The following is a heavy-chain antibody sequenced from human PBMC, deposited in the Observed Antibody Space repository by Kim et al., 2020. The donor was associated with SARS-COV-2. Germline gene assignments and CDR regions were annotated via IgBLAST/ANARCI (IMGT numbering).Heavy chain of an antibody. J-gene: IGHJ3*02. CDR1: GFTFSSYA. CDR2: ISSNGGST. CDR3: ARVRGYCSGGSCYAGRFGAFDI. V-gene: IGHV3-64*01. D-gene: IGHD2-15*01. Sequence: GGSLRLSCAASGFTFSSYAMHWVRQAPGKGLEYVSAISSNGGSTYYANSVKGRFTISRDNSKNTLYLQMGSLRAEDMAVYYCARVRGYCSGGSCYAGRFGAFDIWGQGTMVTVSS.